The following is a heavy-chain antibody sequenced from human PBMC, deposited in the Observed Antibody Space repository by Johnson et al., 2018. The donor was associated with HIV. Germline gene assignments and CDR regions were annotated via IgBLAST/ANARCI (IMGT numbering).Heavy chain of an antibody. CDR2: ISYDGSNK. CDR1: GFTFSSYG. V-gene: IGHV3-30*18. J-gene: IGHJ3*02. D-gene: IGHD7-27*01. Sequence: QVQLVESGGGVVQPGRSLRLSCAASGFTFSSYGMHWVRQTPGKGLEWVAVISYDGSNKYYADSVKGRFTISRDNSKNTLYLQMNSLRAEDTAVYYCAKDYPTSNWAVPDAFDIWGQGTMVTVSS. CDR3: AKDYPTSNWAVPDAFDI.